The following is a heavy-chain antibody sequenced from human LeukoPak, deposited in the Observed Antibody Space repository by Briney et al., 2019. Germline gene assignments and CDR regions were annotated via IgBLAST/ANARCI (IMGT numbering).Heavy chain of an antibody. J-gene: IGHJ3*02. Sequence: GESLQISCMGSGYSFTSYWIGWVRQMPGKGLEWMGIIYPGDSDTRYSPSFQGQVTISADKSISTADLQWSSLKASDTAMYYCARQLYGSGSYYSYDAFDIWGQGTMVTVSS. CDR2: IYPGDSDT. V-gene: IGHV5-51*01. D-gene: IGHD3-10*01. CDR1: GYSFTSYW. CDR3: ARQLYGSGSYYSYDAFDI.